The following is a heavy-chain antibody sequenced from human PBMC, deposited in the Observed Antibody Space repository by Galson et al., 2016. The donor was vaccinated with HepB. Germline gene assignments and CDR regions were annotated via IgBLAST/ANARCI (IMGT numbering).Heavy chain of an antibody. Sequence: ETLSLPCTVSVRSITSYYWSWIRQPPGKGLEWIGYMYYRGSTNYNPSLKSRVTISVDTSKNQFPLNMNSVPAADTAVYYCARHMYCSSDTCYGQFCYYGMDVWGQGTTVTVSS. V-gene: IGHV4-59*08. CDR2: MYYRGST. J-gene: IGHJ6*02. CDR1: VRSITSYY. CDR3: ARHMYCSSDTCYGQFCYYGMDV. D-gene: IGHD2-2*01.